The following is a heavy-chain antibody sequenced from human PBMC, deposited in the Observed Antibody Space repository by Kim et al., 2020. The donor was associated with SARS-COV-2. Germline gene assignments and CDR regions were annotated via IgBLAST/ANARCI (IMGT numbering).Heavy chain of an antibody. V-gene: IGHV4-39*07. Sequence: SETLSLTCTVSGGSISSSSYYWGWIRQPPGKGLEWIGSIYYSGSTYYNPSLKSRVTISVDTFKNQFSLKLSSVTAADTAVYYCARGEGRAGYYYYGLDVWGQGTTVTVSS. CDR1: GGSISSSSYY. CDR3: ARGEGRAGYYYYGLDV. J-gene: IGHJ6*02. CDR2: IYYSGST.